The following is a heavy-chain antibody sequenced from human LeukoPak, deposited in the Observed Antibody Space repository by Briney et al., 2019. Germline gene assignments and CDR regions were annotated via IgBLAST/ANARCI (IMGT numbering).Heavy chain of an antibody. D-gene: IGHD1-26*01. Sequence: PGGSLRLSCSASGFTFSSYSMNCVRQAPGKGLEWVSYITGSSSTIYYADSVKGRFTISRDNAKNSLYLQMNSLRDEDTAVYYCARPRGSYYRDAFDIWGQGTVVIVSS. V-gene: IGHV3-48*02. CDR1: GFTFSSYS. CDR2: ITGSSSTI. J-gene: IGHJ3*02. CDR3: ARPRGSYYRDAFDI.